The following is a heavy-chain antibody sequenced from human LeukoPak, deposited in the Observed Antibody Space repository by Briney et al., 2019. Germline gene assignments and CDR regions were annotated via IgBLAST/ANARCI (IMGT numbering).Heavy chain of an antibody. D-gene: IGHD3-22*01. J-gene: IGHJ3*02. CDR2: GGAT. Sequence: GGATYYADSVKGRFTISRDNSKNTLYLQMNSLRAEDTAVYYCAEGTRRGPYDSSGYYHAFDIWGQGTMVTVSS. CDR3: AEGTRRGPYDSSGYYHAFDI. V-gene: IGHV3-23*01.